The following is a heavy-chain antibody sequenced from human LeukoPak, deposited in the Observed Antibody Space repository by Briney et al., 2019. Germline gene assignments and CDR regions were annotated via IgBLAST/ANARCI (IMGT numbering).Heavy chain of an antibody. CDR1: GGTFSSYT. J-gene: IGHJ6*02. CDR3: ARGPMVRPGGGYYYGMDV. Sequence: SVKVSCKASGGTFSSYTISRVRQAPGQGLEWMGRIIPILGIANYAQKFQGRVTITADKSTSTAYMELSSLRSEDTAVYYCARGPMVRPGGGYYYGMDVWGQGTTVTVS. CDR2: IIPILGIA. D-gene: IGHD3-10*01. V-gene: IGHV1-69*02.